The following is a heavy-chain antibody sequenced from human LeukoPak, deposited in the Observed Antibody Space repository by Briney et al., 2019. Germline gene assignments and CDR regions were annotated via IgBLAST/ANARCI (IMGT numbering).Heavy chain of an antibody. Sequence: ASVKVSCKASGYSFTSYAISWVRQAPGQGLEWMGGIIPIFGTANYAQKFQGRVTITADESTSTAYMELSSLRSEDTAVYYCARDHYDFWSGYPIPSLYYYYYMDVWGKGTTVTVSS. D-gene: IGHD3-3*01. CDR1: GYSFTSYA. CDR3: ARDHYDFWSGYPIPSLYYYYYMDV. J-gene: IGHJ6*03. CDR2: IIPIFGTA. V-gene: IGHV1-69*13.